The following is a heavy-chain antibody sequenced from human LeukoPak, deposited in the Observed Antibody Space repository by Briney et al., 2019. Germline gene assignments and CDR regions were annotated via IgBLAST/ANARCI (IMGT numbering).Heavy chain of an antibody. D-gene: IGHD3-22*01. CDR3: ARNDYYDSSRPDYYFDY. CDR1: GFTVSSNY. CDR2: IYSGGST. Sequence: GGSLRLSCAASGFTVSSNYMSWVRQAPGKGLEWVSVIYSGGSTNYADSVKGRFTISRDNSKNTLYLQMNSLRAEDTAMYYCARNDYYDSSRPDYYFDYWAREPWSPSPQ. V-gene: IGHV3-53*01. J-gene: IGHJ4*02.